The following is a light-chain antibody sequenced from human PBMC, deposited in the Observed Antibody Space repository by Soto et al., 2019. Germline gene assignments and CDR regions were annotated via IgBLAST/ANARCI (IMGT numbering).Light chain of an antibody. Sequence: EVVLTQSPGTLSLSPGERATLSCRASETVTSDYLAWYQQKPGQAPRLLFYGASRRAAGIPDRFSGSGSGTEFALTITRVEPEDVAMYFCQQYGSSPGTFGQGTKVEI. CDR1: ETVTSDY. CDR3: QQYGSSPGT. V-gene: IGKV3-20*01. CDR2: GAS. J-gene: IGKJ1*01.